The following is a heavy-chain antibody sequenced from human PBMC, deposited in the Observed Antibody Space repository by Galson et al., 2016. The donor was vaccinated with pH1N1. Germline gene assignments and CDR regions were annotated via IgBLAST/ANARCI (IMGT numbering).Heavy chain of an antibody. D-gene: IGHD3-10*01. CDR3: ARATNYYDNWFDP. CDR2: IIPIFGTT. J-gene: IGHJ5*02. Sequence: IIPIFGTTKYAQKFQGRVTITADESTDTAYVELNSLTSEDTAVYYCARATNYYDNWFDPWGQGTLVTVSS. V-gene: IGHV1-69*01.